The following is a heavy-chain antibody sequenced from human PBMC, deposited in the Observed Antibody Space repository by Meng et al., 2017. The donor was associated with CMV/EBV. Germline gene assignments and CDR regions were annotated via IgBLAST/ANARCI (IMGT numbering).Heavy chain of an antibody. Sequence: ASVTVSCQASGYTFTSYGISWVRQAPGQGLEWMGWISAYNGNTNYAQKLQGRVTMTTDTSTSTAYMELRSLRSDDTAVYYCARFWSGYYKRGMDVWGQGTTVTVSS. V-gene: IGHV1-18*01. CDR2: ISAYNGNT. D-gene: IGHD3-3*01. CDR3: ARFWSGYYKRGMDV. J-gene: IGHJ6*02. CDR1: GYTFTSYG.